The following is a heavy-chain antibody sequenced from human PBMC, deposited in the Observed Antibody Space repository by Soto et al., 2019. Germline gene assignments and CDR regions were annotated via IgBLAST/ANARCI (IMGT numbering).Heavy chain of an antibody. Sequence: QVQLVQSGAEVKKPGSSVKVSCKASGGTFSSYTISWVRQAPGQGLEWMGRIIPILGIANYAQKFQGRVTXTXDXXTGTAYLELSSLRTEDTAMYYCARDDPYGGNPNYSWGQGTLVTVSS. J-gene: IGHJ4*02. V-gene: IGHV1-69*08. CDR2: IIPILGIA. CDR3: ARDDPYGGNPNYS. D-gene: IGHD2-15*01. CDR1: GGTFSSYT.